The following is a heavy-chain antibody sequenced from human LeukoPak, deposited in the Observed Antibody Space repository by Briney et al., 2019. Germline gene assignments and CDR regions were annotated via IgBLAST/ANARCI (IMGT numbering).Heavy chain of an antibody. CDR2: IKTDGSIT. J-gene: IGHJ4*02. Sequence: PGGSLRLSCAASGFTFSSHWMHWVRQAPGKGLVWVSRIKTDGSITSYADSVKGRFTISRDNAKNTLYLQMNSLRAEDTAVYYCARDRTTVTVFDYWGQGTLVTVSS. CDR3: ARDRTTVTVFDY. V-gene: IGHV3-74*01. CDR1: GFTFSSHW. D-gene: IGHD4-17*01.